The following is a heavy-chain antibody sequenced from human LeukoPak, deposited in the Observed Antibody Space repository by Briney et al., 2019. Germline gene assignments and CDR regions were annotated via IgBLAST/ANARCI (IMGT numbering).Heavy chain of an antibody. D-gene: IGHD2-15*01. CDR2: IYTSGST. CDR3: AKDQLNRFCSGGSCSITHDS. Sequence: SETLSLTCTVSGGSISSGSYYWSWIRQPAGKGLEWIGRIYTSGSTNYNPSLKSRVTISVDTSKNQFSLKLSSVTAADTAIYYCAKDQLNRFCSGGSCSITHDSWGQGTLVTVSS. J-gene: IGHJ4*02. V-gene: IGHV4-61*02. CDR1: GGSISSGSYY.